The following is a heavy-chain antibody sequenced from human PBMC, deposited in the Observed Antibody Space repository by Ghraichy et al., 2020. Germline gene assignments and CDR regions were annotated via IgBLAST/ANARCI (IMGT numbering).Heavy chain of an antibody. D-gene: IGHD3-10*01. CDR1: GFTFSSYS. CDR3: AGSEAMVRGVMPPFDL. V-gene: IGHV3-48*01. Sequence: LSLTCAASGFTFSSYSMNWVRQAPGKGLEWVSYISSSSSTIYYADSVKGRFTISRDNAKNSLYLQMNSLRAEDTTVYYCAGSEAMVRGVMPPFDLWGRGTLVTVSS. J-gene: IGHJ2*01. CDR2: ISSSSSTI.